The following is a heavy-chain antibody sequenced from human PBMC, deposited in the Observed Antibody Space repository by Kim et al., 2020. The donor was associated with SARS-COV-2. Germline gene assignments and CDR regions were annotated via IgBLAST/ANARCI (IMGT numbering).Heavy chain of an antibody. Sequence: GESLKISCKGSDSTFPTSWIGWVRQMPGKGLDWRGRIDPGDPYTNYSPSFQGHVTISADKSISTAYLQWSSLKASDTAMYYCARLARCYSTPWPYWGQGTLVTVSS. D-gene: IGHD2-15*01. CDR1: DSTFPTSW. J-gene: IGHJ4*02. CDR2: IDPGDPYT. CDR3: ARLARCYSTPWPY. V-gene: IGHV5-10-1*01.